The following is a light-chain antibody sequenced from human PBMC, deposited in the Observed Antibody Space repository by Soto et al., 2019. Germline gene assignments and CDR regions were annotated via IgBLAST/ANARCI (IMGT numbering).Light chain of an antibody. V-gene: IGLV1-47*01. CDR3: AAWDDSLSGQV. Sequence: QSVLTQPPSASGTPGHRVTISCSGSSSNIGSNYVYWYQQLPGTAPKLLIYRNNQRPSGVPDRFSGSKSGTSASLAISGLRSEDEADYYCAAWDDSLSGQVFGTGTKVTAL. CDR1: SSNIGSNY. CDR2: RNN. J-gene: IGLJ1*01.